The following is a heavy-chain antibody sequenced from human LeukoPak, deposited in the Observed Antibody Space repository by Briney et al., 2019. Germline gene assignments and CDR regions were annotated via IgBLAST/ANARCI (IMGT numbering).Heavy chain of an antibody. D-gene: IGHD3-10*01. CDR2: IYYSGST. CDR1: SGSISSSSFY. V-gene: IGHV4-39*01. J-gene: IGHJ4*02. Sequence: SETLSLTCTVSSGSISSSSFYWGWIRQPPGKGLEWIGNIYYSGSTYYNPSLQSRVTISVDTSTKQFSLRLRSVTAADTAVYYCASVRGSYYSPTYYFDYWGQGALITVSS. CDR3: ASVRGSYYSPTYYFDY.